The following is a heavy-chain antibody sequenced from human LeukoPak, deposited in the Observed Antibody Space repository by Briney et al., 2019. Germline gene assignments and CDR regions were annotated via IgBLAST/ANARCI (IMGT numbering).Heavy chain of an antibody. V-gene: IGHV6-1*01. CDR2: TYYRSKWYN. CDR1: GDSVSSNSAA. Sequence: SQTLSLTCAISGDSVSSNSAAWNWIRQSPSRGLEWLGRTYYRSKWYNDYAFSLQSLITINTDTSRNQFSLPLSSVTPEDTAVYYCARGGSYSFDYWGQGILVTVYS. CDR3: ARGGSYSFDY. D-gene: IGHD1-26*01. J-gene: IGHJ4*02.